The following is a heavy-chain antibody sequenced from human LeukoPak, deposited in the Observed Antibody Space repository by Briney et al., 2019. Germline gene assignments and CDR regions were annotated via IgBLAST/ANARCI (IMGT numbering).Heavy chain of an antibody. D-gene: IGHD3-3*01. V-gene: IGHV3-53*01. Sequence: GGSLRLSCAASGFTVSANYMSWVRQAPGQGLEWVSVIYTGGSTYYADSVKGRFTISRDNSKNTLYLQMNSLRAEDTAVYYCAREPDFWSGYHFWGQGTLVTV. J-gene: IGHJ4*02. CDR1: GFTVSANY. CDR2: IYTGGST. CDR3: AREPDFWSGYHF.